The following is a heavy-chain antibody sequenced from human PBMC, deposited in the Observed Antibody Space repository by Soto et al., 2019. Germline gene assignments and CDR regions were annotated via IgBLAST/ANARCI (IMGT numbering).Heavy chain of an antibody. CDR3: AKDGEATAENNYYYYYGMDV. CDR1: GFTFSSYG. J-gene: IGHJ6*02. V-gene: IGHV3-30*18. D-gene: IGHD3-3*01. Sequence: GGSLRLSCAASGFTFSSYGMHWVRQAPGKGLEWVAVISYDGSNKYYADSVKGRFTISRDNSKNTLYLQMNSLRAEDTAVYYCAKDGEATAENNYYYYYGMDVWGQGTTVTVSS. CDR2: ISYDGSNK.